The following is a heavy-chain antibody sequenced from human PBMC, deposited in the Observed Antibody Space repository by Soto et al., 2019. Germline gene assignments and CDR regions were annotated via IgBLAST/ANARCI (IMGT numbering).Heavy chain of an antibody. J-gene: IGHJ5*02. CDR2: INDGNCNT. V-gene: IGHV1-3*01. Sequence: QVPLVQSGAEVKKPGASVKVSCKASGYTFTSYAMHWVRQAPGQRLEWMGWINDGNCNTKYSQKFQGRVTITRDTSASTAYMELSSLRSEDTAVYYCARGPAYSSSWGNWFAPWGQGTLVTVSS. CDR3: ARGPAYSSSWGNWFAP. CDR1: GYTFTSYA. D-gene: IGHD6-13*01.